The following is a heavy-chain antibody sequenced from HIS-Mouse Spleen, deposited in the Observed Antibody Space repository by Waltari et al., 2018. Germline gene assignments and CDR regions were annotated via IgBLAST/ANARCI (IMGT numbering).Heavy chain of an antibody. D-gene: IGHD6-13*01. V-gene: IGHV4-39*07. CDR3: AREIPYSSSWYDWYFDL. CDR1: GGSISSSSYY. CDR2: IYYSGST. J-gene: IGHJ2*01. Sequence: QLQLQESGPGLVKPSETLSLTCTVSGGSISSSSYYWGWIIQPPGKGLGWIGSIYYSGSTCYNPSLKSRVTISVDTSKNQFSLKLSSVTAADTAVYYCAREIPYSSSWYDWYFDLWGRGTLVTVSS.